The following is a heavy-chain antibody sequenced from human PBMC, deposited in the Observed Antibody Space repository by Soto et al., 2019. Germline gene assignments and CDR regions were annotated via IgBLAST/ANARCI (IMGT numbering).Heavy chain of an antibody. Sequence: GGSLRLSCAASGVPFSSYAMHWVRQAPGKGLEWVAVISYDGSNKYYADSVKGRFTISRDNSKNTLYLQMNSLRAEDTAVYYCAKGRASDCPGCTQDYWGQGTLVTVSS. V-gene: IGHV3-30-3*01. CDR3: AKGRASDCPGCTQDY. D-gene: IGHD2-21*02. J-gene: IGHJ4*02. CDR1: GVPFSSYA. CDR2: ISYDGSNK.